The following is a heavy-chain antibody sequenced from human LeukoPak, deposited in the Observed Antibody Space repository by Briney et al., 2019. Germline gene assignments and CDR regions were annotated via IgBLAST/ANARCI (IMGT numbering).Heavy chain of an antibody. CDR3: VRDQLDESSGYYGGGFVY. V-gene: IGHV1-2*02. J-gene: IGHJ4*02. CDR2: ISPKNGGT. D-gene: IGHD3-22*01. Sequence: ASVKVSCKTSGDSSSDYYIHWVRQAPGQGLEWTGWISPKNGGTNYAPRFKGRVTLTRDTSISAAYMELRRLASDDTAVYFCVRDQLDESSGYYGGGFVYWGQGTLVTVSS. CDR1: GDSSSDYY.